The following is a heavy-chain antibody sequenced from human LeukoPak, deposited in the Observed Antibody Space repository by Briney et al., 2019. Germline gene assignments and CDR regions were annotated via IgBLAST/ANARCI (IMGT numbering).Heavy chain of an antibody. V-gene: IGHV3-11*01. CDR1: GFTFNDYY. Sequence: GGSLRLSCAASGFTFNDYYMSWIRQAPGKGLEWVSYISSSGSTIYYADSVKGRFTISRDNAKNSLYLQMNSLRAEDTAVYYCAREVGLYYYYYMDVWGKGTTVTVSS. D-gene: IGHD3-16*01. CDR3: AREVGLYYYYYMDV. CDR2: ISSSGSTI. J-gene: IGHJ6*03.